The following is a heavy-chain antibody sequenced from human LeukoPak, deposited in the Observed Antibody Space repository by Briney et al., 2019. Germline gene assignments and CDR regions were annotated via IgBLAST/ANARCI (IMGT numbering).Heavy chain of an antibody. CDR1: GGSISSHY. Sequence: ASETLSLTCTVSGGSISSHYWSWIRQPPGKGLEWIGYIYYSGSTNYNPSLKSRVTISVDTSKNQFSLKLSSVTAADTAVYYCARSITIFGVVFDYWGQGTLVTVSS. J-gene: IGHJ4*02. CDR3: ARSITIFGVVFDY. V-gene: IGHV4-59*11. CDR2: IYYSGST. D-gene: IGHD3-3*01.